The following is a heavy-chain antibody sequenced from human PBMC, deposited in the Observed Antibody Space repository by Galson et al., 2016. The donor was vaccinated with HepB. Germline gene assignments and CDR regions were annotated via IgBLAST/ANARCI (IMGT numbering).Heavy chain of an antibody. J-gene: IGHJ6*04. CDR2: ISSSSSSAI. V-gene: IGHV3-48*01. CDR3: ARGGSGSHPNQHYFSYYALDV. CDR1: GSTFNSYS. Sequence: SLRLSCAASGSTFNSYSMNWVRQAPGKGLEWVSYISSSSSSAIYCADSVKGRFTISRDNAKNSLYLQMNSLRAEDTAVYYCARGGSGSHPNQHYFSYYALDVWGIGATVTVSS. D-gene: IGHD3-10*01.